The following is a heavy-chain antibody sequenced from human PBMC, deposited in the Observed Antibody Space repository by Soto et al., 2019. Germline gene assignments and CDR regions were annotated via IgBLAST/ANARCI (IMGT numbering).Heavy chain of an antibody. J-gene: IGHJ4*02. Sequence: PGGSLRLSCAASGFTFSSYSMNWVRQAPGKGLEWVSSISSSSSYIYYADSVKGRFTISRDNAKNSLYLQMNSLRAEDTAVYYCARDSHRPFGYSYGYGVDYWGQGTLVTVSS. D-gene: IGHD5-18*01. CDR2: ISSSSSYI. V-gene: IGHV3-21*01. CDR1: GFTFSSYS. CDR3: ARDSHRPFGYSYGYGVDY.